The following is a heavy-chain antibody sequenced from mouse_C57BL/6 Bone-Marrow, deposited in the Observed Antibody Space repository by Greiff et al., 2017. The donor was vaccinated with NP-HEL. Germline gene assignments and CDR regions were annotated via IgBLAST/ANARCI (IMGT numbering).Heavy chain of an antibody. CDR1: GYTFTSYW. J-gene: IGHJ3*01. D-gene: IGHD2-4*01. V-gene: IGHV1-69*01. CDR3: AREDYAGCSY. CDR2: IDPSDSYT. Sequence: QVQLQQSGAELVMPGASVKLSCKASGYTFTSYWMHWVKQRPGQGLEWIGEIDPSDSYTNYNQKFKGKSTLTVDKSSSTAYMQLSSLTSEDSAVYYCAREDYAGCSYWGQGTLGTVSA.